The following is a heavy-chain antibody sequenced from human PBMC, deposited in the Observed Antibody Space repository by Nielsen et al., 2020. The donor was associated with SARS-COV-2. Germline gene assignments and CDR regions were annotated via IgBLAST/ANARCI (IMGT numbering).Heavy chain of an antibody. CDR3: ARAGFLEWNPFDY. CDR1: GYTFTSYD. V-gene: IGHV1-8*01. Sequence: ASVKVSCKASGYTFTSYDINWVRQATGQGLEWMGWMNPNSGNTGYAQKFQGRVTMTRDTSTSTVYMELSSLRSEDTAVYYCARAGFLEWNPFDYWGQGTLVTVSS. D-gene: IGHD3-3*01. CDR2: MNPNSGNT. J-gene: IGHJ4*02.